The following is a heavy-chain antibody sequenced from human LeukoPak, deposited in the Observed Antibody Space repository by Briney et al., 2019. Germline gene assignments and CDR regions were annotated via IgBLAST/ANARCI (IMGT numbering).Heavy chain of an antibody. D-gene: IGHD3-22*01. V-gene: IGHV4-4*07. CDR3: AGDTVYYDSSGYLGVFDY. Sequence: SETLSLTCTVSSGSISSYYWSWIRQPAGKGLEWIGRIYTSGSTNYNPSLKSRFTMSVDTSKNQFSLKLSSVTAADTAVYYCAGDTVYYDSSGYLGVFDYWGQGTLVTVSS. J-gene: IGHJ4*02. CDR2: IYTSGST. CDR1: SGSISSYY.